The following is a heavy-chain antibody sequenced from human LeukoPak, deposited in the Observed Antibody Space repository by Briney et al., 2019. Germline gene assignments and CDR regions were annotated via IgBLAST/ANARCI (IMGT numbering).Heavy chain of an antibody. D-gene: IGHD2-2*01. Sequence: SETLSLTCAVYGGSFSGYYWSWIRQPPGKGLEWIGQINHSGSTNYNPSLKSRVTISVDTSKNQFSLKLSSVTGADTAVRYWAKILIQEGPQQLSVLDNWGQGTLVTVSS. V-gene: IGHV4-34*01. CDR3: AKILIQEGPQQLSVLDN. CDR2: INHSGST. CDR1: GGSFSGYY. J-gene: IGHJ4*02.